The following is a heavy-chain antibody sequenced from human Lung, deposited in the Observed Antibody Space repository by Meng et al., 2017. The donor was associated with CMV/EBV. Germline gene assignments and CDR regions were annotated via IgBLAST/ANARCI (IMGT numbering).Heavy chain of an antibody. J-gene: IGHJ4*01. D-gene: IGHD6-19*01. V-gene: IGHV1-2*06. CDR3: AKSSDNGWSS. CDR2: VNPISDDT. Sequence: VQLVQSRAEVKSPGASVHISCQASGYSFSGFYLNWARQAPGHGLEWLGRVNPISDDTHLAQKFEGRITVTRGATINTAFMELTRLRPDDTAVYYCAKSSDNGWSSWGPGTLVTVSS. CDR1: GYSFSGFY.